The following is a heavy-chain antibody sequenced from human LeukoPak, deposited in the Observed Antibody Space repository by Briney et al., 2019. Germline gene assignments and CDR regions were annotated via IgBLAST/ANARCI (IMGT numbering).Heavy chain of an antibody. V-gene: IGHV3-23*01. Sequence: PGGSLRLSCAASGFTFSSYAMSWVRQAPGKGLEWVSAISGSGGSTYYADSVKGRFTISRDNSKNTLYLQMNSLRAEDTAVYCCAKGERITIFGVVMHDAFDIWGQGTMVTVSS. J-gene: IGHJ3*02. CDR1: GFTFSSYA. CDR2: ISGSGGST. D-gene: IGHD3-3*01. CDR3: AKGERITIFGVVMHDAFDI.